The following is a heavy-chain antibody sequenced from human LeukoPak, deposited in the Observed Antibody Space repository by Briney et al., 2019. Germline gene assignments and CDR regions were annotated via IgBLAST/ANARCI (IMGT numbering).Heavy chain of an antibody. CDR1: KFTFSTYN. CDR3: ARHYLVTPSANDY. V-gene: IGHV3-48*04. CDR2: ISSGSNTI. D-gene: IGHD2-15*01. Sequence: PGGSLRLSCTASKFTFSTYNLNWVRQAPGKGLEWISYISSGSNTIYYADSVKGRFTISRDNAKNSLCLQMNSLRAEDTAMYYCARHYLVTPSANDYWGEGSLVTVSS. J-gene: IGHJ4*02.